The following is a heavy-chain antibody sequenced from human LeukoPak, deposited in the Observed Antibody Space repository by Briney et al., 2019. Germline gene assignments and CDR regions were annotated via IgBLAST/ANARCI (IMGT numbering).Heavy chain of an antibody. CDR3: ARGGNRHWFDP. V-gene: IGHV1-18*01. J-gene: IGHJ5*02. Sequence: GASVKVPCKASGYTFTSYGISWVRQAPGQGLEWMGWISTHSGNANYAQKFQGRVTMTTDTSTSTAYMQMRSLRSDDTAVYYCARGGNRHWFDPWGQGTLVTVSS. D-gene: IGHD2/OR15-2a*01. CDR2: ISTHSGNA. CDR1: GYTFTSYG.